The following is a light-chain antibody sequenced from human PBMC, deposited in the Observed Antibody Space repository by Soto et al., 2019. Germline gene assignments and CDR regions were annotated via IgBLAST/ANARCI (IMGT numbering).Light chain of an antibody. CDR3: QQYGSSPLT. J-gene: IGKJ4*01. CDR1: QSVSSSY. V-gene: IGKV3-20*01. CDR2: GAS. Sequence: DIVLTQSPGPLSLSPGERATLSCRASQSVSSSYLAWYQQKPGQAPRLLIYGASIRATGIPDRFSGSGSGSDFTLTISRLEPEDFAVYYCQQYGSSPLTFGGGPKVEIK.